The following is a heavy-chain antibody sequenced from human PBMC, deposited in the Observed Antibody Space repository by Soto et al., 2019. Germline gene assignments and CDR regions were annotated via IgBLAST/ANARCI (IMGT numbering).Heavy chain of an antibody. D-gene: IGHD2-2*01. Sequence: ASVKVSCKASGYTFTSYAMHWVRQAPGQRLEWMGWINAGNGNTKHSQKFQGRVTITRDTSASTAYMELSSLRSEDTAVYYCARDPGVVPAASYFDYWGQGTLVTVSS. V-gene: IGHV1-3*01. CDR3: ARDPGVVPAASYFDY. J-gene: IGHJ4*02. CDR1: GYTFTSYA. CDR2: INAGNGNT.